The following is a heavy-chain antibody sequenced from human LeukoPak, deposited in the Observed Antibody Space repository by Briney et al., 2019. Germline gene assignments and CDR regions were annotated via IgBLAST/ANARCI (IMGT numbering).Heavy chain of an antibody. CDR1: GFTFSSYA. Sequence: PGGSLRLSCAASGFTFSSYAMSWVRQAPGKGLEWVSAISGSGGSTYYADSVKGRFTISRDDSKNTLYLQMNSLRAGDTAVYYCAKLASSYYYGSGSVYWGQGTLVTVSS. CDR2: ISGSGGST. J-gene: IGHJ4*02. D-gene: IGHD3-10*01. CDR3: AKLASSYYYGSGSVY. V-gene: IGHV3-23*01.